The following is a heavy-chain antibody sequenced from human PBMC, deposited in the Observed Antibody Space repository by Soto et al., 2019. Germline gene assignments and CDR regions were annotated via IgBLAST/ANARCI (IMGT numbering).Heavy chain of an antibody. CDR2: IYHSGST. J-gene: IGHJ2*01. Sequence: QVQLQEPGPGLVKPSGNLSLTCAVSGGSISSSNWWRWVRQPPGKGLEWIGEIYHSGSTNYNPSLKSRVTISVDKSKNQFSLKLSSVTAADTAVYYCARESSGWIRGYFDLWGRGTLVTVSS. D-gene: IGHD6-19*01. CDR3: ARESSGWIRGYFDL. V-gene: IGHV4-4*02. CDR1: GGSISSSNW.